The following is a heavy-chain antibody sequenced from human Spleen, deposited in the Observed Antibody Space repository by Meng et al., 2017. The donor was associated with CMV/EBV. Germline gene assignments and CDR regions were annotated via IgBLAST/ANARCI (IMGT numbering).Heavy chain of an antibody. CDR3: AKDGEQLDFDY. CDR2: ISSDGRST. Sequence: GESLKISCVASGFTFTTYAVTWVRQAPGKGLEWVSTISSDGRSTYYADSVKGRFTISRDNSKNMLSLQMNGLSADDTAVYYCAKDGEQLDFDYWGQGTLVTVSS. J-gene: IGHJ4*02. CDR1: GFTFTTYA. D-gene: IGHD6-6*01. V-gene: IGHV3-23*01.